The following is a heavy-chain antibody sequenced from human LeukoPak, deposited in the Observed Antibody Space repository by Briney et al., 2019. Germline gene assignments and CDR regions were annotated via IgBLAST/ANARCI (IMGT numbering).Heavy chain of an antibody. V-gene: IGHV4-59*01. CDR3: ARTHRQWLVPFDP. D-gene: IGHD6-19*01. J-gene: IGHJ5*02. CDR1: DSSISSYY. CDR2: IYYSGST. Sequence: KPSETLSLTCTVSDSSISSYYWSWIRQPPGKGLEWIGYIYYSGSTNYNPSLKSRVTISVDTSKNQFSLKLNSVTAADTAVYYCARTHRQWLVPFDPWGQGTLVTVSS.